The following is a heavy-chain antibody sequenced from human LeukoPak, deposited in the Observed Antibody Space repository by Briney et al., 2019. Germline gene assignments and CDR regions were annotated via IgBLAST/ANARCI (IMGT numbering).Heavy chain of an antibody. J-gene: IGHJ5*02. Sequence: PSETLSLTCAVSGYSISSGYYWGWIRQPPGKGLEWIGSIYHSGSTYYNPSLKSRVTISVDTSKNQFSLKLSSVPAADTAVYYCSRVLYRSQKDIVVVVAATPDLYNWFDPWGQGTLVTVSS. D-gene: IGHD2-15*01. CDR2: IYHSGST. CDR1: GYSISSGYY. CDR3: SRVLYRSQKDIVVVVAATPDLYNWFDP. V-gene: IGHV4-38-2*01.